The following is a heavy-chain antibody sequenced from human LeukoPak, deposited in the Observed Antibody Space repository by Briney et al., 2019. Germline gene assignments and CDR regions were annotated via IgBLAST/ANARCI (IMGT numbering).Heavy chain of an antibody. V-gene: IGHV1-2*02. CDR3: ARDRGYSYGPTFDY. Sequence: ASVKVSCKXSGYTFTGYYMRWVRQAPGQGLEWMGWINPNSGGTNYAQKFQGRVTMTRDTSISTAYMELSRLRSDDTAVYYCARDRGYSYGPTFDYWGQGTLVTVSS. CDR2: INPNSGGT. J-gene: IGHJ4*02. D-gene: IGHD5-18*01. CDR1: GYTFTGYY.